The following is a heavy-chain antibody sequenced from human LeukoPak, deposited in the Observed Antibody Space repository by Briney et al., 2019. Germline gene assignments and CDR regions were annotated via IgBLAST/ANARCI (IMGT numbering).Heavy chain of an antibody. CDR1: GGSFSGYY. CDR3: ARDLGPHCSSTSCYNDYYYGMDV. Sequence: PSETLSLTCAVYGGSFSGYYWSWVRQAPGKGLEWVSSISSSSSYIYYADSVKGRFTISRDNAKNSLYLQMNSLRAEDTAVYYCARDLGPHCSSTSCYNDYYYGMDVWGQGTTVTVSS. J-gene: IGHJ6*02. D-gene: IGHD2-2*02. CDR2: ISSSSSYI. V-gene: IGHV3-21*01.